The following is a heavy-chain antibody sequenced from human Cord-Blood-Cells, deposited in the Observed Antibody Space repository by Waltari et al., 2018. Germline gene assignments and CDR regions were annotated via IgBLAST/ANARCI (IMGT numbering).Heavy chain of an antibody. CDR3: ARAPLPDYGDDFDC. D-gene: IGHD4-17*01. V-gene: IGHV1-2*02. CDR1: GYTFTGYY. Sequence: QVQLVQSGAEVKKPGASVKVSCKASGYTFTGYYMHWVRQAPGQGLEWRGWINPNSGGTDYAQKLQGRVTMTRDTSTSTAYMELSRMRCEDTAVDYCARAPLPDYGDDFDCWGQGTRVTVSS. CDR2: INPNSGGT. J-gene: IGHJ4*02.